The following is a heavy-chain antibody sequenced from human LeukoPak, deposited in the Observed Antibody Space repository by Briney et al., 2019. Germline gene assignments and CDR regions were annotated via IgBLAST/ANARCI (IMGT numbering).Heavy chain of an antibody. V-gene: IGHV3-53*01. J-gene: IGHJ4*02. Sequence: GRSLRLSCTASGFIASSNYTSWVRQAPGKGLEWVSLIYSSGSTYYADSVMGRSTISRDKSNNTLYLQMNSLRAEDTAVYYCATGGRSGVAFESWGQGTLVTVSS. CDR3: ATGGRSGVAFES. D-gene: IGHD2-15*01. CDR2: IYSSGST. CDR1: GFIASSNY.